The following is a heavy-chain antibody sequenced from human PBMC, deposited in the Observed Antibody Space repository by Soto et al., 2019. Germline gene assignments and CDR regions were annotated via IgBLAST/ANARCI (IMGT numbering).Heavy chain of an antibody. J-gene: IGHJ4*02. V-gene: IGHV4-59*01. D-gene: IGHD6-13*01. CDR2: IYYSGST. CDR3: ASSSSWYYFDY. CDR1: GGSISSYY. Sequence: SETLSLTCTVSGGSISSYYWSWIRQPPGKGLEWIGYIYYSGSTNYNPSLKSRVTISVDTSKNQFSLKLSSVTAADTAVYYCASSSSWYYFDYWGQGTLVTVSS.